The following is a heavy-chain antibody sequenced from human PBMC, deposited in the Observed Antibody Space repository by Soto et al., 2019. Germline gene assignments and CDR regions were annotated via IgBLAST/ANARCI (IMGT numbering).Heavy chain of an antibody. J-gene: IGHJ4*02. CDR1: GYTFIAYY. CDR2: INPNSGRT. Sequence: QVQLVQSGAEVKKPGASVKVSCKTSGYTFIAYYLHWVRQAPGQGLEWMGWINPNSGRTNYAQNFQGRVTLTGDTSISTAYMELSSLSSDAPAVYYWAKDRGSGWYEDFDYWGQGTLVTVSS. D-gene: IGHD6-19*01. CDR3: AKDRGSGWYEDFDY. V-gene: IGHV1-2*02.